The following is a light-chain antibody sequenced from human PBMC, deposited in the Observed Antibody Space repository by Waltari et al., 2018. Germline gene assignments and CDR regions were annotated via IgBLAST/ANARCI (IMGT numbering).Light chain of an antibody. CDR3: QQYGSSPT. V-gene: IGKV3-20*01. J-gene: IGKJ1*01. CDR2: DAS. Sequence: EIVLTQSPDTLSLSPGERATLSVRAGQSVTSNFLAWYQQKPGQAPRLLIYDASSRATGIPDRFSGSGSGTDFTLTISRLEPDDFAMYYCQQYGSSPTFGQGTKVDVK. CDR1: QSVTSNF.